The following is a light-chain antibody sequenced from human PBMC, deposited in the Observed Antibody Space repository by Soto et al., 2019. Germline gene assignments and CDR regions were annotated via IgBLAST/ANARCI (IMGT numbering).Light chain of an antibody. Sequence: DIQMTQSPSSLSASGEERVTITCRACQNISRFLNWDQQKPGKAPKLLIYDAFNFETGVPSRFSGGGSGTHFSFTISGLQPDDVATYYCQYSRHLPLFGPGTKVDIK. CDR1: QNISRF. CDR3: QYSRHLPL. V-gene: IGKV1-33*01. J-gene: IGKJ3*01. CDR2: DAF.